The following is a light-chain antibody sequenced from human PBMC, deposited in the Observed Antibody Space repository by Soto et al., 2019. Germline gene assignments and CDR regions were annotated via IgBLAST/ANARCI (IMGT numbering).Light chain of an antibody. Sequence: EIVLTQSPATLSLSPGERATLSCRASQSVSSYLAWYQEKPGQAPRLFIYEASNRATGIPARFSGSGSGTDFTLTISSLEPEDFAVYFCQQRSNWPLTFCQGTKVEIK. V-gene: IGKV3-11*01. J-gene: IGKJ1*01. CDR1: QSVSSY. CDR2: EAS. CDR3: QQRSNWPLT.